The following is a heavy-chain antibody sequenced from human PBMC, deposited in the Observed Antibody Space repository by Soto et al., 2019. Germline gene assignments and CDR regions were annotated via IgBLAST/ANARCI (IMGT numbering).Heavy chain of an antibody. CDR1: GFTFSSYG. CDR3: AKDKVRKQLSSLDY. CDR2: ISYDGSNK. J-gene: IGHJ4*02. V-gene: IGHV3-30*18. Sequence: GGSLRLSCAASGFTFSSYGMHWVRQAPGKGLEWVAVISYDGSNKYYADSVKGRFTISRDNSKNTLYLQMNSLRAEDTAVYYCAKDKVRKQLSSLDYWGQGTLVTVSS. D-gene: IGHD6-6*01.